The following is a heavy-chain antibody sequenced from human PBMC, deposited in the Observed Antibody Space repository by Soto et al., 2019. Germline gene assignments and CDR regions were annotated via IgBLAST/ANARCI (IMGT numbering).Heavy chain of an antibody. CDR3: AKASYSSWYGSYFDY. D-gene: IGHD6-13*01. V-gene: IGHV1-24*01. CDR2: FDPEDGET. Sequence: GASVKVSCKVSGYTLTELSMHWVRQAPGKGLEWMGGFDPEDGETIFAQKFQGRVTMTEDTSTDTAYMELSSLRSEDTAVYYCAKASYSSWYGSYFDYWGQGTLVTVTS. J-gene: IGHJ4*02. CDR1: GYTLTELS.